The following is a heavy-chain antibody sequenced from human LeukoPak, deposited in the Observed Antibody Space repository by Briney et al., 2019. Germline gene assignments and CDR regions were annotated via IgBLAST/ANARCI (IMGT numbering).Heavy chain of an antibody. D-gene: IGHD3-3*01. Sequence: GGSLRLSCAASGFTFSSYAMHWVRQAPGKGLEWVAVISYDGSNKYYADPVKGRFTISRDNSKNTLYLQMNSLRAEDTAVYNCARDMKFDTYYDFWSGFTGFSNWGQGTLVTVSS. V-gene: IGHV3-30-3*01. J-gene: IGHJ4*02. CDR1: GFTFSSYA. CDR2: ISYDGSNK. CDR3: ARDMKFDTYYDFWSGFTGFSN.